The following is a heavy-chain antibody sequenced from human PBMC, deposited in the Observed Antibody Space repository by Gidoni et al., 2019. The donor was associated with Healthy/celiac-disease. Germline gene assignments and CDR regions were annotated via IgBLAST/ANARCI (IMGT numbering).Heavy chain of an antibody. Sequence: AASGFTFSSYEMNWVRQAPGKGLEWVSYISSSGSTIYYADSVKGRFTISRDNAKNSLYLQMNSLRAEDTAVYYCAREVGDFGGAGPFDYWGQGTLVTVSS. CDR3: AREVGDFGGAGPFDY. CDR2: ISSSGSTI. D-gene: IGHD3-16*01. V-gene: IGHV3-48*03. CDR1: GFTFSSYE. J-gene: IGHJ4*02.